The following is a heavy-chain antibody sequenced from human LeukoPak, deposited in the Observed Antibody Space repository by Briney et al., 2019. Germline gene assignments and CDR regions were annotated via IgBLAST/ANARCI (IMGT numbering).Heavy chain of an antibody. Sequence: GASVKVSCKASGYTFTSYDINWVRQATGQGLEWMGWMNPNSGNTGYAQKFQGRVTISRNTSISTAYMELSSLRSEDTAVYYCARIHDYGDHALPYWGQGTLVTVSS. CDR2: MNPNSGNT. J-gene: IGHJ4*02. CDR1: GYTFTSYD. CDR3: ARIHDYGDHALPY. V-gene: IGHV1-8*03. D-gene: IGHD4-17*01.